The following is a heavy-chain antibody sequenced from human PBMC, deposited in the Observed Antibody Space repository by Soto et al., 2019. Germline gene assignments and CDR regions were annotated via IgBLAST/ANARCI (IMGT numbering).Heavy chain of an antibody. Sequence: GASVKVSCKASGYTFTGYYMHWVRQAPGQGLEWMGWINPNSGGTNYAQKFQGWVTMTRDTSISTAYMELSRLRSDDTAVYYCVRDPSSGYRSFDYWGQGTLVTVSS. D-gene: IGHD3-22*01. CDR3: VRDPSSGYRSFDY. CDR2: INPNSGGT. V-gene: IGHV1-2*04. J-gene: IGHJ4*02. CDR1: GYTFTGYY.